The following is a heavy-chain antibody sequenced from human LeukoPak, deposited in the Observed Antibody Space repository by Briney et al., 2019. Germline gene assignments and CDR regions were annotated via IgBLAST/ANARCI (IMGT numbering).Heavy chain of an antibody. CDR2: ISAYNGNT. CDR3: ARGGGLVPGTWFDP. CDR1: GYTFTTYG. D-gene: IGHD6-19*01. V-gene: IGHV1-18*01. Sequence: VASVKVSCKASGYTFTTYGISWVRQAPGQGLEWMGWISAYNGNTNYAQELQGRVTMTTDTSTSTAYLELRSLRSDDTAVYYCARGGGLVPGTWFDPWGQGTLVTVSS. J-gene: IGHJ5*02.